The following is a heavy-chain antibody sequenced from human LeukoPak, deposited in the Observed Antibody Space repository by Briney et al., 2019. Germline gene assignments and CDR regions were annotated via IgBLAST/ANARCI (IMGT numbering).Heavy chain of an antibody. D-gene: IGHD4-11*01. CDR3: ARAGLQRWFDP. V-gene: IGHV1-8*01. CDR1: GDTFTSYD. CDR2: MNPNSGNT. J-gene: IGHJ5*02. Sequence: GASVKVSCKASGDTFTSYDINWVRQATGQGLEWWGWMNPNSGNTGYAQKFQGRVTMTRNTSISTAYMELSSLRSEDTAVYYCARAGLQRWFDPWGQGTLVTVSS.